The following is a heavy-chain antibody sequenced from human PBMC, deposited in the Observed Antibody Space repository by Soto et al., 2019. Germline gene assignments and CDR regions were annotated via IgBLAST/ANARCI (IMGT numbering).Heavy chain of an antibody. V-gene: IGHV1-69*12. J-gene: IGHJ5*02. Sequence: QVQLVQSGAEVKKVGFSVKVSCKASGGTFSSSAMSWLRQAPGQGLEWMGGITPTFGAVNYAQKIQGRLTMTADEFTDTASMELSSLTSEYSAVYYCAIVRRTSSFWFDPWGQGTLVTVSS. CDR1: GGTFSSSA. D-gene: IGHD3-10*01. CDR2: ITPTFGAV. CDR3: AIVRRTSSFWFDP.